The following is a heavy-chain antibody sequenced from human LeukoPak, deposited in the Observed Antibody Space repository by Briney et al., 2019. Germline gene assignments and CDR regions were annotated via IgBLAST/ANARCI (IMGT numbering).Heavy chain of an antibody. J-gene: IGHJ5*02. CDR1: GGSISSRSYY. V-gene: IGHV4-39*07. Sequence: SETLSLTCTVSGGSISSRSYYWSWIRQPPGKGLEWIGEINHSGSTNYNPSLKSRVTISVDTSKNQFSLKLSSVTAADTAVYYCAREASRPLQGDNWFDPWGQGTLVTVSS. CDR2: INHSGST. D-gene: IGHD2-21*01. CDR3: AREASRPLQGDNWFDP.